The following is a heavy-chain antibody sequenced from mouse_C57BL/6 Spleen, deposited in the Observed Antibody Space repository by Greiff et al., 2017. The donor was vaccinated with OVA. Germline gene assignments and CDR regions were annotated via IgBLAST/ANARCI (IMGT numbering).Heavy chain of an antibody. Sequence: VKLMESGAELVKPGASVKISCKASGYAFSSYWMNWVKQRPGKGLEWIGQIYPGDGDTNYNGKFKGKATLTADKSSSTAYMQLSSLTSEDSAVYFCARRRGQDAMDYWGQGTSVTVSS. V-gene: IGHV1-80*01. D-gene: IGHD3-3*01. CDR1: GYAFSSYW. CDR2: IYPGDGDT. J-gene: IGHJ4*01. CDR3: ARRRGQDAMDY.